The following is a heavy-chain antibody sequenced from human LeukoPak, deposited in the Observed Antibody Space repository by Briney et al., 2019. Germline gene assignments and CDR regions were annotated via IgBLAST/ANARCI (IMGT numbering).Heavy chain of an antibody. CDR3: AKGNAAFDI. D-gene: IGHD1-1*01. Sequence: PGGSLRLSCAASEFTFTNYAMSWVRQAPGKGLKWVSSISESGGSTYYADSGKGRFTISRDNSKNTLYLQMNSLRVEDTAVYYCAKGNAAFDIWGQGTMVIVSS. CDR1: EFTFTNYA. CDR2: ISESGGST. J-gene: IGHJ3*02. V-gene: IGHV3-23*01.